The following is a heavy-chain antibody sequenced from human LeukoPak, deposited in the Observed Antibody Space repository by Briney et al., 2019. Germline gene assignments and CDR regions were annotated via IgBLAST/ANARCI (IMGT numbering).Heavy chain of an antibody. CDR3: ARESTSDYYYGMDV. J-gene: IGHJ6*02. Sequence: SGTLSLTCTVSGGSISSYYWSWIRQPPGKGLEWIGYIYYSGSTNYNPSLKSRVTISVDTSKNQFSLKLSSVTAADTAVYYCARESTSDYYYGMDVWGQGTTVTVSS. CDR1: GGSISSYY. V-gene: IGHV4-59*01. CDR2: IYYSGST.